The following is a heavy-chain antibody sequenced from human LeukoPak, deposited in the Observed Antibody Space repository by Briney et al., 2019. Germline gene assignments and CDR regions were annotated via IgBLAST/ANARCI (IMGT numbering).Heavy chain of an antibody. CDR1: GGSISSYY. J-gene: IGHJ4*02. Sequence: HPSETLSLTCTVSGGSISSYYWSWIRQPPGKGLEWIGYIYYSGSTNYNPSLKSRVTISVDTSKNQFSLKLSSVTAADTAVYYCARLDCIVEGCYNHWGRGTLVTVSS. CDR3: ARLDCIVEGCYNH. CDR2: IYYSGST. V-gene: IGHV4-59*08. D-gene: IGHD2-15*01.